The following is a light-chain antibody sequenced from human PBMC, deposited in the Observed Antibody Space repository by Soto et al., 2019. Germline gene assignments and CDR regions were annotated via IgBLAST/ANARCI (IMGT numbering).Light chain of an antibody. Sequence: IVMTQSPLSLPVTPGEPASISCRSSQNLLHSDGFNYLDWYLQKPGQSPQLLIFLGSYRASGVPDRFSGSGSGTDFALRISRVEAEDVGVYYCMQAIQTRTFGPGIKVDIK. J-gene: IGKJ1*01. V-gene: IGKV2-28*01. CDR1: QNLLHSDGFNY. CDR2: LGS. CDR3: MQAIQTRT.